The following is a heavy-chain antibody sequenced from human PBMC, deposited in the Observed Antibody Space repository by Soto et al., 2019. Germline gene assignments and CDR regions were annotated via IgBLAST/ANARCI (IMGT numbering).Heavy chain of an antibody. V-gene: IGHV4-59*01. CDR1: GGSISSYY. CDR2: ISNSGSA. Sequence: PSETLSLTCTVSGGSISSYYWNWIRQPPGKGLEWIGYISNSGSANYNPSLKRRVTISLDTSKNQFSLKLSSVTAADTAVYYCARVHSGSYYYGLGVWGQGTTVTVSS. CDR3: ARVHSGSYYYGLGV. D-gene: IGHD1-26*01. J-gene: IGHJ6*02.